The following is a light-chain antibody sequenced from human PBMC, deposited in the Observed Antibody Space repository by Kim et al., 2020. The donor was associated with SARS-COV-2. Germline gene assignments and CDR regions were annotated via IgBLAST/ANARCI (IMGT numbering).Light chain of an antibody. CDR1: SSDVGDYNY. Sequence: ITISSPGTSSDVGDYNYVSWYQQHPGKAPKLMIYDVSNRPSGVSNRFSGSKSGNTASLTISGLQAEDEADYYCSSYTSSSTLDVVFGGGTQLTVL. CDR3: SSYTSSSTLDVV. CDR2: DVS. J-gene: IGLJ2*01. V-gene: IGLV2-14*03.